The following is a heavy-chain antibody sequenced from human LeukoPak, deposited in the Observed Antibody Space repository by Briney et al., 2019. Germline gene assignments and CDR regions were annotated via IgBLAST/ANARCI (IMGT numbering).Heavy chain of an antibody. D-gene: IGHD5-18*01. CDR1: GGSISSGGYY. CDR3: ARDRWLGY. Sequence: SETLSLTCTVSGGSISSGGYYWSWIRQHPGKGLEWIGFIYYSGSTYYNPSLKSRVTISIDTSKNQFSLKLSSVTAADTAVYYCARDRWLGYWGQGTLVTVSS. J-gene: IGHJ4*02. CDR2: IYYSGST. V-gene: IGHV4-31*03.